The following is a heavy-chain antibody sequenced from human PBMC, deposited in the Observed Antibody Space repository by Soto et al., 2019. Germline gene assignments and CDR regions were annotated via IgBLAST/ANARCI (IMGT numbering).Heavy chain of an antibody. J-gene: IGHJ4*02. CDR2: IWADGSNN. D-gene: IGHD6-25*01. Sequence: QVQLVEFGGGVVQPGRSLRLACAASGFTFSSYGMHWVRQAPGKGLEWAAVIWADGSNNYYADSVKGRFTISRDNSKNTLYLQMNSLRAEDPAVYYCARRGGSADHPFDYWGQGTLVTVSS. CDR1: GFTFSSYG. V-gene: IGHV3-33*01. CDR3: ARRGGSADHPFDY.